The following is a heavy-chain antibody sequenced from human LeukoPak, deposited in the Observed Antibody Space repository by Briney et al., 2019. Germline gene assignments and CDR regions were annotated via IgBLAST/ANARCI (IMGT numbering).Heavy chain of an antibody. J-gene: IGHJ4*02. Sequence: SETLSLTCTVSGGSISTSNYYWGWIRQPPGKGLEWIGNIFYSGSTYYSPSLKSRVTISLDTSKNQFSLKLSSVTAADTAVYYCARAVLGDFDYWGQGTLVTVSS. D-gene: IGHD3-3*02. V-gene: IGHV4-39*07. CDR1: GGSISTSNYY. CDR2: IFYSGST. CDR3: ARAVLGDFDY.